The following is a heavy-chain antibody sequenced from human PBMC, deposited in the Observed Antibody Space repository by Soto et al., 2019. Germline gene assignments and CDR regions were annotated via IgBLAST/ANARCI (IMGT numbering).Heavy chain of an antibody. CDR1: GGSISSGGYS. D-gene: IGHD3-3*01. CDR2: IYHSGST. V-gene: IGHV4-30-2*01. CDR3: TTSNRALEWLLYRGGRGERNYDYYGMDV. J-gene: IGHJ6*02. Sequence: PSETLSLTCAVSGGSISSGGYSWRWIRQPPGKGLEWIGYIYHSGSTYYNPSLKSRVTISVDRSKNQFSLKLSSVTAADTAVYYCTTSNRALEWLLYRGGRGERNYDYYGMDVWGQGTTVTVSS.